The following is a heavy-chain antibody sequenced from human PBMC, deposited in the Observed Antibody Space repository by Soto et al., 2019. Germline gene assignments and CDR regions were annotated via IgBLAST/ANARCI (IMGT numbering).Heavy chain of an antibody. J-gene: IGHJ6*02. CDR3: ARDRAYDFWGGYLPYYYGMDV. D-gene: IGHD3-3*01. CDR1: GFTFSSYA. V-gene: IGHV3-30-3*01. Sequence: QVQLVESGGGVVQPGRSLRLSCAASGFTFSSYAMHWVRQAPGKGLEWVAVISYDGSNKYYADSVKGRFTISRDNSKNTLYLEMNSLRAEDTAVYYCARDRAYDFWGGYLPYYYGMDVWGQGTTVTVSS. CDR2: ISYDGSNK.